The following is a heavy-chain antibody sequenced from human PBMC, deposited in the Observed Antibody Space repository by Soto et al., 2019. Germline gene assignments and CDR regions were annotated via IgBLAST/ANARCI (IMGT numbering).Heavy chain of an antibody. CDR3: ANSTSSLIVVVITELDY. CDR2: IIPIFGTA. Sequence: QVQLVQSGAEVKKPGSSVKVSCKASGGTFSSYAISWVRQAPGQGLEWMGGIIPIFGTANYAQKFQGRVTITADESTSTAYMELSSLRSEDTAVYYCANSTSSLIVVVITELDYWGQGTLVTVSS. CDR1: GGTFSSYA. V-gene: IGHV1-69*01. D-gene: IGHD3-22*01. J-gene: IGHJ4*02.